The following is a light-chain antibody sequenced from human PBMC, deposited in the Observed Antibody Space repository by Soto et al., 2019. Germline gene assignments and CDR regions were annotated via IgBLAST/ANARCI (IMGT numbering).Light chain of an antibody. CDR1: QSVSSN. CDR3: QQYNNWPPMYT. CDR2: GAS. V-gene: IGKV3-15*01. Sequence: DIVMTQSPATLSVSPGERATLSCRASQSVSSNLAWYQQKPGQAPRLLIYGASTRATGIPARFSGSGSGTEFILTISSLQSEDFAVYYCQQYNNWPPMYTFGQGTKLEIK. J-gene: IGKJ2*01.